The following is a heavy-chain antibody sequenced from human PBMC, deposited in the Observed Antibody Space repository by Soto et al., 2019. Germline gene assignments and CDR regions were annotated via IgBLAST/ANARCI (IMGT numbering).Heavy chain of an antibody. CDR1: GYKVSTWHNFTSYW. D-gene: IGHD6-13*01. V-gene: IGHV5-51*01. CDR3: ARQVSSSWYALLDYYYYGMDV. J-gene: IGHJ6*02. CDR2: IYPSDSYT. Sequence: GESLNISCMGSGYKVSTWHNFTSYWIAWVRQMPGEGLEWMGIIYPSDSYTNYSPSFQGHVTISADKSISTAYLQWSSLKASDTAMYYCARQVSSSWYALLDYYYYGMDVWGQGTTVTVSS.